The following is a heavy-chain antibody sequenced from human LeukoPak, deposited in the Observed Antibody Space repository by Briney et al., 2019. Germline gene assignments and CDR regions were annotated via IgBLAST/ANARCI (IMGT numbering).Heavy chain of an antibody. Sequence: PGGSLRLSCVASGLTFSTFPLSWVRQTPGKGLEWVSAITKGGEKTFYADSVRGQFTISRDNSKNTLYLHMTGLRAEDTAVYYCAADNNLPPGREPSLEHWGQGTLVTVAS. CDR2: ITKGGEKT. J-gene: IGHJ4*02. CDR3: AADNNLPPGREPSLEH. D-gene: IGHD2-2*01. V-gene: IGHV3-23*01. CDR1: GLTFSTFP.